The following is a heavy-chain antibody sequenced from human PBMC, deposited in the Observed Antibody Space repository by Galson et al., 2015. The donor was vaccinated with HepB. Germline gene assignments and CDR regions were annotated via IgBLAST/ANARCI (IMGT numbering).Heavy chain of an antibody. J-gene: IGHJ6*02. D-gene: IGHD2-2*03. CDR2: IWYDGSNK. V-gene: IGHV3-33*08. Sequence: SLRLSCAASGFTFSSYGMHWVRQAPGKGLEWVAVIWYDGSNKYYADSVKGRFTISRDNSKNTLYLQMNSLRAEDTAVYYCARGGGYCSSTSCYEDYGMDVWGQGTTVTVSS. CDR1: GFTFSSYG. CDR3: ARGGGYCSSTSCYEDYGMDV.